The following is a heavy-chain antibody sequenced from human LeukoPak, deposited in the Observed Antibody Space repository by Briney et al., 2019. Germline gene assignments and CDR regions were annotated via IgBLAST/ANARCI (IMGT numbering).Heavy chain of an antibody. J-gene: IGHJ5*02. CDR3: AAAGYSGHDYGVDWFDP. CDR2: IVVGSGNT. V-gene: IGHV1-58*02. CDR1: GFTFTNSA. D-gene: IGHD5-12*01. Sequence: SVKVSCKASGFTFTNSAMQWVRQARGQRLEWIGWIVVGSGNTNYAQKFQERVTITRDMSTSTAYVELSSLRSEDTAVYYCAAAGYSGHDYGVDWFDPWGQGTLVTVSS.